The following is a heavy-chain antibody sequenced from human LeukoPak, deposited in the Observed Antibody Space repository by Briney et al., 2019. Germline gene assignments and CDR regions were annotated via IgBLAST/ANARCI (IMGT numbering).Heavy chain of an antibody. CDR2: ISGSSTYI. V-gene: IGHV3-21*01. D-gene: IGHD1-1*01. Sequence: GGSLRLSCAASGFTFSTYSMNWVRQAPGKGLEWVSSISGSSTYINYGDSVEGRFTVSRDNAKNSVYLQMSSLRAEDTAVYYCTRDYGGTEGVFDYWGQGSLVTVSS. CDR3: TRDYGGTEGVFDY. J-gene: IGHJ4*02. CDR1: GFTFSTYS.